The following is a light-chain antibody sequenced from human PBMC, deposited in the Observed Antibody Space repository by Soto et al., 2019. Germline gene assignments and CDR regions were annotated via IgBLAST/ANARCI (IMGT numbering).Light chain of an antibody. J-gene: IGLJ3*02. Sequence: QSALTQPASVSGSPGQSITISCTGTSSDGGGYNYVSWYQQHPGKAPKLMIYEVSNRPSGVSNRFSGSKSGNTASLTISGLQAEDEADYYCSSYTSSSTFGVFGGGTKLTVL. CDR2: EVS. CDR3: SSYTSSSTFGV. CDR1: SSDGGGYNY. V-gene: IGLV2-14*01.